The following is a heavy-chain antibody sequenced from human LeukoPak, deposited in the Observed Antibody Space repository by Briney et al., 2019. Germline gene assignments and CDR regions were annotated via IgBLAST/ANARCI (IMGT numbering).Heavy chain of an antibody. D-gene: IGHD1-26*01. J-gene: IGHJ4*02. CDR3: ARGDVWWELVY. V-gene: IGHV1-46*01. CDR1: GYTFTNYY. Sequence: ASVKVSCKASGYTFTNYYMYWVRQAPGQGLEWMGIINPSGGSTFYAQKFQGRVTMTRDTSTSTVYMEVSSLRSEDTAVYYCARGDVWWELVYWGQGTLVTVSS. CDR2: INPSGGST.